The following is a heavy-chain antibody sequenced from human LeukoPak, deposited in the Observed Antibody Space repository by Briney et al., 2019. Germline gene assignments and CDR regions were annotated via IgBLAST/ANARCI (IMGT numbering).Heavy chain of an antibody. J-gene: IGHJ4*02. CDR2: IYSGGST. V-gene: IGHV3-66*01. Sequence: GGSLRLSCAASGFTFSNYAMTWVRQAPGKGLEWVSVIYSGGSTYYADSVKGRFTISRDNSKNTLYLQMNSLRAEDTAVYYCARDGSSGSANWGQGTLVTVSS. CDR3: ARDGSSGSAN. CDR1: GFTFSNYA. D-gene: IGHD1-26*01.